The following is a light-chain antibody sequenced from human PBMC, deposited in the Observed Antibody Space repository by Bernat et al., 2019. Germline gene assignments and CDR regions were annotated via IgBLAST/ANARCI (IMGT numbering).Light chain of an antibody. CDR2: NAS. CDR1: QSVRSY. J-gene: IGKJ4*02. Sequence: EIVLTQSPATLSLSPGERATLSCRASQSVRSYLAWYQQKPGRSPRLLIYNASNRATGIPARFSGSGSGTDFTLTITSLEPEDFAVYYCQQRTNWPPTFGGGTKVEIK. V-gene: IGKV3-11*01. CDR3: QQRTNWPPT.